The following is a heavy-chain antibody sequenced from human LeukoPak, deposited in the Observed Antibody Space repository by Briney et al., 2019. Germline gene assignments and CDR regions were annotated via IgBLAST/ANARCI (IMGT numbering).Heavy chain of an antibody. CDR3: AKVIREVDMSHDY. J-gene: IGHJ4*02. CDR2: INQDGTEK. V-gene: IGHV3-7*05. D-gene: IGHD5-24*01. Sequence: GGSLRLSCAASGFTFSVYWMTWVRQAPGKGLEWVANINQDGTEKYYVDSVKGRFTISRDNSKNTLYLQMNSLRAEDTAVYYCAKVIREVDMSHDYWGQGALATVSS. CDR1: GFTFSVYW.